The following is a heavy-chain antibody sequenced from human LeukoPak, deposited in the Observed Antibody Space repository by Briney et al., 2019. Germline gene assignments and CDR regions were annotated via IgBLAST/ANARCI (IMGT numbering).Heavy chain of an antibody. J-gene: IGHJ3*02. CDR2: IYYSGST. Sequence: SETLSLTCTVSGGSISSGGYYWSWIRQHPGKGLEWIGYIYYSGSTYYNPSLKSRVTISVDTSKNQFSLKLSSVTAADTAVYYCARETTYYDFWSGYYPDAFDIWGQGTMVTVSS. CDR3: ARETTYYDFWSGYYPDAFDI. D-gene: IGHD3-3*01. V-gene: IGHV4-31*03. CDR1: GGSISSGGYY.